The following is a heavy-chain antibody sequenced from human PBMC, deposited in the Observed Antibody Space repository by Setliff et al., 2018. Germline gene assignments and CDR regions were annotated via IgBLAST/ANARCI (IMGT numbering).Heavy chain of an antibody. CDR3: ARGGYSYGY. CDR2: IKQDGSET. CDR1: GFTFSTFW. Sequence: PGVSLRLSCAASGFTFSTFWVSWVRQAPGKGLEWVANIKQDGSETYYVDSVKGRFTISRDSPNNSLYLQMNNLRAEDTAVYYCARGGYSYGYWGQGTLVTVSS. J-gene: IGHJ4*02. V-gene: IGHV3-7*04. D-gene: IGHD5-18*01.